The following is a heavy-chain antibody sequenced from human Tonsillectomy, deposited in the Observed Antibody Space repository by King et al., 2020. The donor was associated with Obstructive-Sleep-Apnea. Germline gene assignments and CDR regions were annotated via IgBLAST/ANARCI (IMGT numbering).Heavy chain of an antibody. D-gene: IGHD3-9*01. CDR2: SYYSGST. V-gene: IGHV4-31*03. Sequence: QLQESGPGLVKPSQTLSLTCTVSGGPITSGGYYWSWIRPHPREGPGWVGYSYYSGSTYYNPSLKSRVTISVDTSKNQFSLKPSSVTAADTAVYYCATSSGILTGPGAHYWGQGTLVTVSS. CDR3: ATSSGILTGPGAHY. CDR1: GGPITSGGYY. J-gene: IGHJ4*02.